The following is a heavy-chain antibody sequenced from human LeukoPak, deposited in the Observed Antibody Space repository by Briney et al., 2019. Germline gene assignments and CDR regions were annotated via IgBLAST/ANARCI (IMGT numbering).Heavy chain of an antibody. Sequence: KAGESLKISCRGSGYIFTSYWIGWVRQMPGKGLEWMGIIYPGDSNTRYSPSFQGQVTISADKSISTAYLQWSSLKASDTAMYYCARHSTYDFWSGSSGYWGQGTLVTVSS. J-gene: IGHJ4*02. CDR2: IYPGDSNT. D-gene: IGHD3-3*01. V-gene: IGHV5-51*01. CDR3: ARHSTYDFWSGSSGY. CDR1: GYIFTSYW.